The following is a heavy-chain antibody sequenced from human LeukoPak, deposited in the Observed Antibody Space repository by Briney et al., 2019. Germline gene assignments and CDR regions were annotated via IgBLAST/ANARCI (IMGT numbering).Heavy chain of an antibody. CDR3: AKANSITIFGVISPVDY. J-gene: IGHJ4*02. V-gene: IGHV3-23*01. CDR2: ISGSGGST. Sequence: PGGTLRLSCAASGFTFSSYGMSWVRQAPGKGLEWVSAISGSGGSTYYADSVKGRSTISRDNSKNTLYLQMNSLRAEDTAVYYCAKANSITIFGVISPVDYWGQGTLVTVSS. CDR1: GFTFSSYG. D-gene: IGHD3-3*01.